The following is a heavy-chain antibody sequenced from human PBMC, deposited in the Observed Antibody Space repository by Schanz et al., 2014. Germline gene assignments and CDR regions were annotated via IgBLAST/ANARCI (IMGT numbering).Heavy chain of an antibody. J-gene: IGHJ5*01. CDR2: INGNGGIT. V-gene: IGHV3-23*04. Sequence: EVQLVESGGALVQPGGSLRLSCSASGFTFSTYAMSWVRQAPGKGLEWVSAINGNGGITYYADPVKGRFTIARDNSKNTLFLQMDSLRVEDTAVYYCSKDKQGSRSDDSWGQGTLVTVSS. D-gene: IGHD2-15*01. CDR1: GFTFSTYA. CDR3: SKDKQGSRSDDS.